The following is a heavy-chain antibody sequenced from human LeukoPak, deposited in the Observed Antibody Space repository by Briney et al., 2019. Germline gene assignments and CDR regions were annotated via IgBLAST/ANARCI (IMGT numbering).Heavy chain of an antibody. J-gene: IGHJ5*02. CDR3: ARAPWGSGRGNWFDP. Sequence: PSETLSLTCTVSGYSISSGYYWGWIRQPPGKGLEWTGSVYHSGSTYYNPSLKSRVTISVDTSKNQFSLKLSSVTAADTAVYYCARAPWGSGRGNWFDPWGQGTLVTVSS. CDR1: GYSISSGYY. CDR2: VYHSGST. V-gene: IGHV4-38-2*02. D-gene: IGHD3-10*01.